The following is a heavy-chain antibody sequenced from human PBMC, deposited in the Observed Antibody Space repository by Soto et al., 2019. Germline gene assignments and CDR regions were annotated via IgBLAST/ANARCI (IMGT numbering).Heavy chain of an antibody. CDR2: IGAYNDDT. D-gene: IGHD3-3*01. CDR1: GYTFSTYG. J-gene: IGHJ5*02. V-gene: IGHV1-18*01. CDR3: ARDWRGAEGFDP. Sequence: QVPLVQSGAEVKKPGASVKISCKASGYTFSTYGFSWVRQAPGQGLEWMGWIGAYNDDTNYAQNFRGRVTMTTDTSTTTSYMELRSLRSDDTAVYFCARDWRGAEGFDPWGQGTLVTVSS.